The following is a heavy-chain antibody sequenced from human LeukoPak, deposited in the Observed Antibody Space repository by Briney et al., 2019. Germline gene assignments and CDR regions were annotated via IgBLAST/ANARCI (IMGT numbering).Heavy chain of an antibody. Sequence: GGSRRLSCAASGFTFSSYSMNWVRQAPGKGLEWVSYISSSSSTIYYADSVKGRFTISRDNAKNSLYLQMNSLRAEDTAVYYCARVTAYYYYMDVWGKGTTVTVSS. CDR1: GFTFSSYS. J-gene: IGHJ6*03. V-gene: IGHV3-48*01. CDR2: ISSSSSTI. D-gene: IGHD5-18*01. CDR3: ARVTAYYYYMDV.